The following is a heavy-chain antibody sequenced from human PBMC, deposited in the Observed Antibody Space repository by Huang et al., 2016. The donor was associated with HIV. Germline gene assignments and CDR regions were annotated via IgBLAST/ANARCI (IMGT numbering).Heavy chain of an antibody. D-gene: IGHD2-2*01. Sequence: QVRLEQWGTGLLRPSETLSLTCAVYSGSFDGFYWSWLRRPPGKALEWIGDISHHGDITYSPSFRGRVTLSMDKSKNQFSLKLTSVNAKDTAVYYCASPAAYSSSWPLDYWSLGTLVTVSS. CDR2: ISHHGDI. J-gene: IGHJ4*02. CDR3: ASPAAYSSSWPLDY. V-gene: IGHV4-34*01. CDR1: SGSFDGFY.